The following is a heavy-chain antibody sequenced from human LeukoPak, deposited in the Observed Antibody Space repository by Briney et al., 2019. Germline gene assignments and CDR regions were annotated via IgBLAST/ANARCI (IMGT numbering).Heavy chain of an antibody. Sequence: SETLSLTCAVYGGSFSGYYWSWIRQPPGKGLEWIGEITHSGSTNYNPSLKSRVTISVDTSKNQFSLKLSSVPAADTAVYYCARVHCSSTSCYRPRGYFDYWGQGTLVTVSS. V-gene: IGHV4-34*01. CDR2: ITHSGST. CDR1: GGSFSGYY. CDR3: ARVHCSSTSCYRPRGYFDY. D-gene: IGHD2-2*01. J-gene: IGHJ4*02.